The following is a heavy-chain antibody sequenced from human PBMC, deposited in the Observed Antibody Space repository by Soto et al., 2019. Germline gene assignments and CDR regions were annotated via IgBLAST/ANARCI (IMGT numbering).Heavy chain of an antibody. V-gene: IGHV2-5*02. CDR1: GFSFTTDGMG. CDR2: IYWDDDK. CDR3: XXXXXXXXXXRYYFDY. J-gene: IGHJ4*02. Sequence: QITLKESGPTLVKPTQTLTLTCTFSGFSFTTDGMGVGWIRQPPGKALEWLALIYWDDDKRYSPSLKSRLTITKDASRNXXXXXXXXXXXXXXXXXXXXXXXXXXXXXRYYFDYWGQGTLVTVSS.